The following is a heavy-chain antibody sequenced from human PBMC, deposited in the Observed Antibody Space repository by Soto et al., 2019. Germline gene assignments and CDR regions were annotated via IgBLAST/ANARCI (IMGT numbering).Heavy chain of an antibody. CDR2: IIPIFGTA. J-gene: IGHJ6*02. D-gene: IGHD4-17*01. V-gene: IGHV1-69*12. CDR1: GGTFSSYA. Sequence: QVQLVQSGAEVKKPGSSVKVSCKASGGTFSSYAIGWVRQAPGQGLEWMGGIIPIFGTANYAQKFQGRVTITADESTSTAYMELSSLRSEDTAVYYCARKVGYGDPPYYYGMDVWGQGTTVTVSS. CDR3: ARKVGYGDPPYYYGMDV.